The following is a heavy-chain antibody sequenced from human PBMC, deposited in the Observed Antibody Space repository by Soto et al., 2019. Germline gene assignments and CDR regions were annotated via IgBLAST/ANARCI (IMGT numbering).Heavy chain of an antibody. V-gene: IGHV1-3*01. CDR1: GYTFTGYA. CDR2: INGGNGNT. D-gene: IGHD1-26*01. CDR3: AKESGSYPEYYFHY. Sequence: EASVKVSCKASGYTFTGYAMHWVRQAPGQRLEWMGWINGGNGNTKYSQKLQGRVIITRDTAASTAYMELSSLRSEDTAVYYCAKESGSYPEYYFHYWGQGTLVTVSS. J-gene: IGHJ4*02.